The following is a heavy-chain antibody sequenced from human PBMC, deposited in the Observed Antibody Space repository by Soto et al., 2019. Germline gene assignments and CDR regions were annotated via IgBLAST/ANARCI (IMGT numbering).Heavy chain of an antibody. V-gene: IGHV3-15*01. D-gene: IGHD2-21*02. CDR1: GFTFSNAW. CDR3: TTESLTYYYGMDV. Sequence: GGSLTLSCAASGFTFSNAWMSWVRQAPGKGMEWVGRIKSKTDGGTTDYAAPVKGRFTISRDDSKNTLYLQMNSLKTEDTAVYYCTTESLTYYYGMDVWGQGTTVTVSS. J-gene: IGHJ6*02. CDR2: IKSKTDGGTT.